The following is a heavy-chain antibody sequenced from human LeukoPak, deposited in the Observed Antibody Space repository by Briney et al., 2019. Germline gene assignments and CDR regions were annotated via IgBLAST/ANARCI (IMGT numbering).Heavy chain of an antibody. V-gene: IGHV3-23*01. CDR1: GFTFSSYA. Sequence: PGGSLRLSCAASGFTFSSYAMSWVRQAPGKGLEWVSAISGSGGSTYYADSVKGRFTISRDNSKNTLYLQMNSLRAEDTAVYYCAKVGHSSGWSFLFDYWGQGTLVTVSS. D-gene: IGHD6-19*01. CDR3: AKVGHSSGWSFLFDY. CDR2: ISGSGGST. J-gene: IGHJ4*02.